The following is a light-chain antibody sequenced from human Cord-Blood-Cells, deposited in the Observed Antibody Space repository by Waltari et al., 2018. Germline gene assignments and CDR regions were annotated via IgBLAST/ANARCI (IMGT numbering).Light chain of an antibody. CDR3: SSYTSSSTVV. J-gene: IGLJ2*01. CDR2: EVS. V-gene: IGLV2-18*02. CDR1: SSDVGSYNR. Sequence: QSALTQPPSASGSPGQSVTISCTGTSSDVGSYNRVSWYQQPPGTTPKLMIYEVSNRPSGVPDRFSGSKSGNRASLTISGLHAEDEADYYCSSYTSSSTVVFGGGTKLTVL.